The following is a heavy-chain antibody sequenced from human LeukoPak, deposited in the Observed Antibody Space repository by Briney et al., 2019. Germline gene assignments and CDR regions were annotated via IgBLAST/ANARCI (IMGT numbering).Heavy chain of an antibody. D-gene: IGHD3-22*01. J-gene: IGHJ1*01. CDR3: ARLADDRCGYTFTGGAEYFQH. CDR2: IYYSGST. V-gene: IGHV4-39*01. Sequence: SETLSLTCTVSGGSISISSYYWGWIRQPPGKGLEWIGSIYYSGSTYYNPSPKSRVTISVDTSKNQFSLKLRSVTAADTAVYYCARLADDRCGYTFTGGAEYFQHWGQGTLVTVSS. CDR1: GGSISISSYY.